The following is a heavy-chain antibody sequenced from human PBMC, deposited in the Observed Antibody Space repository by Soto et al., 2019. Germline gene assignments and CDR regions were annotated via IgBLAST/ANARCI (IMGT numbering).Heavy chain of an antibody. Sequence: ASVKVSCKASGYTFTSYDINWVRQATGQGLEWMGWMNPNSGNTGYAQKVQGRVTMTRNTSISTAYMELSSLRSEDTAVYYCARTASSGWFPVKYYGMDVWGQGTTVTVSS. CDR3: ARTASSGWFPVKYYGMDV. D-gene: IGHD3-10*01. J-gene: IGHJ6*02. CDR1: GYTFTSYD. CDR2: MNPNSGNT. V-gene: IGHV1-8*01.